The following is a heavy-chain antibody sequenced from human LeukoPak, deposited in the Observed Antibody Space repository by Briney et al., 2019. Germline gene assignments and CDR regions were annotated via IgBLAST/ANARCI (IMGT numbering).Heavy chain of an antibody. CDR3: ARVGVDYSGNIIKYYFDY. J-gene: IGHJ4*02. V-gene: IGHV4-59*01. CDR1: GGSISSYY. Sequence: PSEALSLTCTVSGGSISSYYWSWIRQPPGKGLEWIGYIYYSGSTNYNPSLKSRVIISVDTSKNQFSLKLSPVIAADTAVYYCARVGVDYSGNIIKYYFDYWGQGTLVTVSS. D-gene: IGHD4-23*01. CDR2: IYYSGST.